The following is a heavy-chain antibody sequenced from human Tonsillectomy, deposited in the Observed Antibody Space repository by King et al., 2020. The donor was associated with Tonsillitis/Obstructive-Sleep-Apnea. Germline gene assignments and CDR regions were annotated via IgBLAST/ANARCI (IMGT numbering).Heavy chain of an antibody. CDR1: GFTFSSYA. J-gene: IGHJ4*02. Sequence: VQLVESGGGVVQPGRSLRLSCAASGFTFSSYAMHWVRQAPGKGLEWVAVISYDGSNKYYADSVKGRFTISRDNSKNTLYMQMNSLRAEDTAVYYCASGVDTDVDTAFFDYWGQGTLVTVSS. D-gene: IGHD5-18*01. CDR2: ISYDGSNK. CDR3: ASGVDTDVDTAFFDY. V-gene: IGHV3-30*01.